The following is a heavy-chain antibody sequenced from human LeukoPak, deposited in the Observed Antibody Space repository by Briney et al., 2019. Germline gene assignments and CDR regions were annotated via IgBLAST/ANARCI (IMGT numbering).Heavy chain of an antibody. D-gene: IGHD4-17*01. CDR1: GGSFSGYY. Sequence: PSETLSLTCAVYGGSFSGYYWSWIRQPPGKGLEWIGEINHSGSTNYNPSLKSRVTISVDTSKNQFSLKLSSVTAADTAVYYCARGMSAVTTHFDYWGQGTLVTVSS. CDR2: INHSGST. J-gene: IGHJ4*02. CDR3: ARGMSAVTTHFDY. V-gene: IGHV4-34*01.